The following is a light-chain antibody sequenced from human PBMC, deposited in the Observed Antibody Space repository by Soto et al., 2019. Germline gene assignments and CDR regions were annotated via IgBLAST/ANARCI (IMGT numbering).Light chain of an antibody. Sequence: EIVLTQSPGTLSLSPGERTTLYCRASQSVSSIYLAWYQQTPGQATRLLIYGASSRATGIPDRFSGSGSATDFSLTIGRLETAEFEVYYWPQYGSPPRTCGQGTKLEIK. CDR2: GAS. CDR3: PQYGSPPRT. J-gene: IGKJ2*01. V-gene: IGKV3-20*01. CDR1: QSVSSIY.